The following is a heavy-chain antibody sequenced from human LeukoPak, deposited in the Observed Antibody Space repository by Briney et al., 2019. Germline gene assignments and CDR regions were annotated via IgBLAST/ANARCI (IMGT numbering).Heavy chain of an antibody. CDR3: ARERLAAAGSRGNWFDP. CDR1: GGTFSSYA. Sequence: SVKVSCKASGGTFSSYAISWVRQAPGQGLEWMGGIIPIFGTANYAQKFQGRVTITTDESTSTAYIELSSLRSEDTAVYYCARERLAAAGSRGNWFDPWGQGTLVTVSS. J-gene: IGHJ5*02. D-gene: IGHD6-13*01. CDR2: IIPIFGTA. V-gene: IGHV1-69*05.